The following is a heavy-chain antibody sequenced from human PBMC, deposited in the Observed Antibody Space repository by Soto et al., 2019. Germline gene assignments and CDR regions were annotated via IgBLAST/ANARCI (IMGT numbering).Heavy chain of an antibody. D-gene: IGHD2-2*01. CDR2: IDPRDSYV. CDR3: ARIYCTTTCDSWFDP. Sequence: GESLKISCTGFGYTFTTFWISWVRQMPGKGLEWMGRIDPRDSYVTYSPSFEGHVTISVDKSISTAYLQWGSLRASDTAIYYCARIYCTTTCDSWFDPWGQGTLVTVSS. J-gene: IGHJ5*02. CDR1: GYTFTTFW. V-gene: IGHV5-10-1*01.